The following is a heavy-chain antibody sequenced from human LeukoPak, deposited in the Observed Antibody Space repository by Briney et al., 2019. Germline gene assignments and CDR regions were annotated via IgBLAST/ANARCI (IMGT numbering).Heavy chain of an antibody. J-gene: IGHJ4*02. CDR2: ITSSSFI. Sequence: PGRSLRLSCAASGFTFSSYGMHWVRQAPGKGLEWVSSITSSSFIYYADSLKGRFTISRDNAKNSLYLQMSSLRAEDTAVYYCARGSAYYYESSGIDFWGQGTLVTVSS. D-gene: IGHD3-22*01. CDR1: GFTFSSYG. CDR3: ARGSAYYYESSGIDF. V-gene: IGHV3-21*01.